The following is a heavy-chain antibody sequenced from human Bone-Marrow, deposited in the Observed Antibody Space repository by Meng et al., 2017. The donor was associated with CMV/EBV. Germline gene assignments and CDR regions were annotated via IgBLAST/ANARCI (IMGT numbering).Heavy chain of an antibody. CDR3: ARDPIVYSGYEVFGEY. J-gene: IGHJ4*02. V-gene: IGHV3-11*01. CDR2: ISSSGSTI. Sequence: GESLKISCAASGFTFSDYYMSWIRQAPGKGLEWVSYISSSGSTIYYADSVKGRFTISRDNAKNSLYLQMNSLRAEDVAVYYCARDPIVYSGYEVFGEYWGQGTLVTVSS. D-gene: IGHD5-12*01. CDR1: GFTFSDYY.